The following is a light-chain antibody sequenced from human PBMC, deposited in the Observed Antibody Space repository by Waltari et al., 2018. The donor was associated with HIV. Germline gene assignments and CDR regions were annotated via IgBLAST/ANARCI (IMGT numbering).Light chain of an antibody. CDR3: QQADSFPHT. CDR1: QNIGSS. V-gene: IGKV1-12*01. J-gene: IGKJ4*01. Sequence: EIQVAQSPSSVTGSVGDTITIMCRTSQNIGSSLAWYQFRPGKAPKLLLFSTLRLENGVPPRFVGSGSGTEFALTISGLQTEDPATYYCQQADSFPHTFGGGTRVEV. CDR2: STL.